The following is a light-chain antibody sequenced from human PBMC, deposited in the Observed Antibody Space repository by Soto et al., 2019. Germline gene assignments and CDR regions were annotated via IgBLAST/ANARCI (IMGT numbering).Light chain of an antibody. V-gene: IGLV2-14*01. J-gene: IGLJ1*01. CDR2: EVN. Sequence: QSALTQPASLSGSPGQSITISCTGTSSDIGAYDYVSWFQQHPGKAPKLMISEVNNRPSGVSNRFSGSKSVNSASLTISGLQADDEADYYCCLYIGAATYVFGTGTKVTVL. CDR3: CLYIGAATYV. CDR1: SSDIGAYDY.